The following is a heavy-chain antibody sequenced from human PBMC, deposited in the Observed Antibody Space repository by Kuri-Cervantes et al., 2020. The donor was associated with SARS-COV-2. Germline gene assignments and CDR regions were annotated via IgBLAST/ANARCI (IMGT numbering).Heavy chain of an antibody. V-gene: IGHV3-74*01. CDR2: INPDGSYT. J-gene: IGHJ3*02. CDR1: GFTFSGHW. D-gene: IGHD6-13*01. Sequence: GGSLRLSCAASGFTFSGHWIHWVRQAPGKGLVWVSRINPDGSYTNNADSVKGRFTTSRDNAKNTLNLQMKSLRAEDTALYYCERDSSSWGAVAFDIWGQGTLVTVSS. CDR3: ERDSSSWGAVAFDI.